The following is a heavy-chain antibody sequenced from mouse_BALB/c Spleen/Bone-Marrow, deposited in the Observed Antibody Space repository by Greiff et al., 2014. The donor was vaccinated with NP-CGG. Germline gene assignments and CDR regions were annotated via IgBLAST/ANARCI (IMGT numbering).Heavy chain of an antibody. CDR2: IDPANGNT. Sequence: LQQSGAELVKPGASVKLSCTASGFNIKDTYMHWVKQRPEQGLEWIGRIDPANGNTKYDPKFQGKATITADTSSNTAYLQLSSLTSEDTAVYYCAAYYYSSSQFAYWGQGTLVTVSA. CDR3: AAYYYSSSQFAY. CDR1: GFNIKDTY. D-gene: IGHD1-1*01. J-gene: IGHJ3*01. V-gene: IGHV14-3*02.